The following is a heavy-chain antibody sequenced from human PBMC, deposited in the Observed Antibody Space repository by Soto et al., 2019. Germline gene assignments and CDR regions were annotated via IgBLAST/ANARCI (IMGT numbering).Heavy chain of an antibody. CDR2: INHSRST. D-gene: IGHD3-16*02. J-gene: IGHJ4*02. CDR1: GGSFSGYY. CDR3: ARVVIDYVWGSYRGYFDY. Sequence: QVQLQQWGAGLLKPSETLSLTCAVYGGSFSGYYWSWIRQPPGKGLEWIGEINHSRSTNYNPSLQSRVTISVDTAHNEFSLELRSATAADTAVYYCARVVIDYVWGSYRGYFDYWGQGTLVIVSS. V-gene: IGHV4-34*01.